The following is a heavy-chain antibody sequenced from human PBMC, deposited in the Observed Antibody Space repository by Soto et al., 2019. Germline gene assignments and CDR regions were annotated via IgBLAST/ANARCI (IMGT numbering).Heavy chain of an antibody. CDR2: IYYSGRT. CDR3: ARDLEVTAMGSYFDY. V-gene: IGHV4-59*11. J-gene: IGHJ4*02. D-gene: IGHD5-18*01. Sequence: QVQLQESGPGLVKPSETLSLTCTVTGGSISSQYWSWIRQPPGKGLAWIGYIYYSGRTNYNPSRKGRVTISVDTSKNQFCLKLSSVTAADTAVYYCARDLEVTAMGSYFDYWGQGTLVIVFS. CDR1: GGSISSQY.